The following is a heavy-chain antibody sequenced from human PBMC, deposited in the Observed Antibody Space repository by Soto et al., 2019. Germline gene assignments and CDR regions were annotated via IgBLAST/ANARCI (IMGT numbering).Heavy chain of an antibody. CDR2: INPNSGGT. Sequence: QVQLVQSGAEVKKPGASVKVSCKASGYTFTGYYMHWVRQAPGQGLEWMGWINPNSGGTNYAQQFQGWVAMTSDTSIRTAYIELSRLRSDYTAVYYCAREGGDGDYAVWFYPWGQGTLVTVSS. CDR3: AREGGDGDYAVWFYP. V-gene: IGHV1-2*04. CDR1: GYTFTGYY. D-gene: IGHD4-17*01. J-gene: IGHJ5*02.